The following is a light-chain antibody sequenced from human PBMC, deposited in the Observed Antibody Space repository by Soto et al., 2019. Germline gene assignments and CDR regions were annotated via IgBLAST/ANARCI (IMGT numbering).Light chain of an antibody. V-gene: IGKV3-15*01. J-gene: IGKJ1*01. Sequence: EIVMRQSPATLSASPGERATLSCMASQSVSSNLAWYQQKPGQAPRLLIYGASTRATGIPARFSGSGSGTEFTLTISSLKSEDFAVYFCQQYNNWPPWTFGQGTKVDIK. CDR2: GAS. CDR3: QQYNNWPPWT. CDR1: QSVSSN.